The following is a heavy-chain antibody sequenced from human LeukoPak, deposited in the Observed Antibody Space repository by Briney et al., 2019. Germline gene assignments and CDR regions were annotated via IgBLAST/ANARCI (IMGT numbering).Heavy chain of an antibody. CDR3: ARAFDTAMVSMGY. CDR2: ISSSSSYI. Sequence: GGSLRLSCAASGFTFSNAWMNWVRQAPGKGLEWVSSISSSSSYIYYADSVKGRFTISRDNAKNSLYLQMNGLRAEDTAVYYCARAFDTAMVSMGYWGQGTLVTVSS. CDR1: GFTFSNAW. V-gene: IGHV3-21*01. J-gene: IGHJ4*02. D-gene: IGHD5-18*01.